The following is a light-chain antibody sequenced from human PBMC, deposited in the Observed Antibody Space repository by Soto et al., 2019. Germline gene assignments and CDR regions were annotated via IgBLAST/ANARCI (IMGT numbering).Light chain of an antibody. J-gene: IGKJ4*01. CDR2: WAS. V-gene: IGKV4-1*01. Sequence: DIVMTQSPDSLAVSPGGRATINCKSSRSVFSTSNFQNYLGWYQQRPGQPPKLLIFWASTRASGVPERFRGSGSGTDFTLTIDNLQAEDVAVYYCLQYYDGVALSFGGGTKVELK. CDR3: LQYYDGVALS. CDR1: RSVFSTSNFQNY.